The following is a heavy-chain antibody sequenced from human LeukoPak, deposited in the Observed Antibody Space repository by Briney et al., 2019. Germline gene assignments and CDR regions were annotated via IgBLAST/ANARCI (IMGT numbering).Heavy chain of an antibody. V-gene: IGHV3-11*04. D-gene: IGHD3-22*01. CDR2: ISSSGSTI. J-gene: IGHJ4*02. CDR3: ARSPYDSSGYYYEAPLDY. Sequence: GGSLRLSCAASGFTFSNYYMSWIRQAPGKGLEWVSYISSSGSTIYYADSVKGRFTISRDNAKNSLYLQMNSLRAEDTAVYYCARSPYDSSGYYYEAPLDYWGQGTLVTVSS. CDR1: GFTFSNYY.